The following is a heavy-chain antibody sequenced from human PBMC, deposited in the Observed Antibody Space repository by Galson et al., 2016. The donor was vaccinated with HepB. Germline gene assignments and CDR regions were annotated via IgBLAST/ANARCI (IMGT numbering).Heavy chain of an antibody. D-gene: IGHD1-20*01. CDR3: AKARITGTSGSP. CDR1: GFTLSSYA. Sequence: SLRLSCAASGFTLSSYAMYWVRQAPGKGLEWVSAISASGGSTYYADSVKGRFTVSRDNSKNTLWLQMNSLRAEDTALYYCAKARITGTSGSPWGQGTPVTVSS. J-gene: IGHJ5*02. CDR2: ISASGGST. V-gene: IGHV3-23*01.